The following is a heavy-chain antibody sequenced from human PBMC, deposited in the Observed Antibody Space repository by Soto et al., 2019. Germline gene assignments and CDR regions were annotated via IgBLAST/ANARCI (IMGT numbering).Heavy chain of an antibody. V-gene: IGHV3-21*01. CDR2: ITTTSTYK. Sequence: GSLRLSGLASAFTFNNFPIHWVRQAPGKGLQWLASITTTSTYKYYADSVKGRFSISRDNAKNSLYLELTNLRSEDTAVYYCAREKCSSTSCNHGMDVWGLGTTVTVSS. CDR3: AREKCSSTSCNHGMDV. CDR1: AFTFNNFP. D-gene: IGHD2-2*01. J-gene: IGHJ6*02.